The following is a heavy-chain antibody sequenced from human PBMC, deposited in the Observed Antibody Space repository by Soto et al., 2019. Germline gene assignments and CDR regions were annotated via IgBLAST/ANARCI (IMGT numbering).Heavy chain of an antibody. CDR3: AAYYDFWSGPTVYGMDV. J-gene: IGHJ6*02. CDR2: MNPNSGNT. V-gene: IGHV1-8*01. CDR1: GYTFTSYD. Sequence: RASVKVSCKASGYTFTSYDINWVRQATGQGLEWMGWMNPNSGNTGYAQKFQGRVTMTRNTSISTAYMELSSLRSEDTAVYYCAAYYDFWSGPTVYGMDVWGQGTTVTVSS. D-gene: IGHD3-3*01.